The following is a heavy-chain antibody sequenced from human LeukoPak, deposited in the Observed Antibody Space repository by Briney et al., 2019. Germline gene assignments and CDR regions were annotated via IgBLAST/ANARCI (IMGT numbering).Heavy chain of an antibody. D-gene: IGHD5-24*01. J-gene: IGHJ4*02. Sequence: PGGSLRLSCAASGFTVSNSFMSWIRQAPGKGLEWVSVIYSDGTSYYADSVKARFSISRDNSKNSLYLQMNSLRAEDTAVYYCARGAGYNYPYYFDYWGQGTLVTVSS. V-gene: IGHV3-53*01. CDR2: IYSDGTS. CDR1: GFTVSNSF. CDR3: ARGAGYNYPYYFDY.